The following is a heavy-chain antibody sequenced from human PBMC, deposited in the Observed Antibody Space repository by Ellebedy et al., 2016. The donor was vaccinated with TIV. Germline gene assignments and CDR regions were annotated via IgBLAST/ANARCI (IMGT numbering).Heavy chain of an antibody. CDR2: INHSGST. D-gene: IGHD3-3*01. J-gene: IGHJ5*02. Sequence: SETLSLXXAVYGGSFSGYYWSWIRQPPGKGLEWIGEINHSGSTNYNPSLKSRVTISVDTSKNQFSLKLSSVTAADTAVYYCARGRIFGVVIKRRNWFDPWGQGTLVTVSS. CDR1: GGSFSGYY. V-gene: IGHV4-34*01. CDR3: ARGRIFGVVIKRRNWFDP.